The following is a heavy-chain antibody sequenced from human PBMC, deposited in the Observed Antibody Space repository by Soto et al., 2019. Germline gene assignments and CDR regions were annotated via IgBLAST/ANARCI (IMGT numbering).Heavy chain of an antibody. CDR1: GYTFTSYY. Sequence: ASVKVSCKASGYTFTSYYMHWVRQSPGQGLEWMGIINPSGGSTSYAQKFQGRVTMTRDTSTSTVYMELSSLRSEDTAVYYCASGAYYYDSSGYPLDYWGQGTLVTVSS. D-gene: IGHD3-22*01. CDR2: INPSGGST. CDR3: ASGAYYYDSSGYPLDY. J-gene: IGHJ4*02. V-gene: IGHV1-46*01.